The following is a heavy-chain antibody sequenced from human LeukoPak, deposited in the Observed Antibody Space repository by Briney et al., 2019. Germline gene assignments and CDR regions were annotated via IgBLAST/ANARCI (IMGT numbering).Heavy chain of an antibody. CDR3: AAGYSSGWYLFDY. Sequence: SETLSLTCAVYGGSFSGYYWSWIRQPPGKGLEWIGEINHSGSTNYNPSLKSRVTISVGTSKNQFSLKLSSVTAADTAVYYCAAGYSSGWYLFDYWGQGTLVTVSS. D-gene: IGHD6-19*01. J-gene: IGHJ4*02. CDR2: INHSGST. V-gene: IGHV4-34*01. CDR1: GGSFSGYY.